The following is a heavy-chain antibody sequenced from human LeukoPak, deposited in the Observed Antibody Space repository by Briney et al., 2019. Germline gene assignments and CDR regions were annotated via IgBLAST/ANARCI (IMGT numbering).Heavy chain of an antibody. Sequence: ASVKVSCTASGYTFTSYGISWVRQAPGQGLEWMGWISAYNGNTNYAQKLQGRVTMTTDTSTSTAYMELRSLRSDDTAVYYCARVGEKYQLLYPFGYWGRGTLVTVSS. V-gene: IGHV1-18*01. D-gene: IGHD2-2*02. J-gene: IGHJ4*02. CDR1: GYTFTSYG. CDR2: ISAYNGNT. CDR3: ARVGEKYQLLYPFGY.